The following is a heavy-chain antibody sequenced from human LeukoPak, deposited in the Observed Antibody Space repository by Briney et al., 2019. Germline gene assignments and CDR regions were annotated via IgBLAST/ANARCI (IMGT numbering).Heavy chain of an antibody. V-gene: IGHV3-30-3*01. CDR2: ISYAGSNK. CDR1: GFTLSCYA. Sequence: GSLRHSCVASGFTLSCYAMHWVRHAPVKWLVMVAVISYAGSNKYYADSEKGRFTISRDNSKNTLYLQMHSLRAEDTAVYYCARVEGRAVAGPCDYWGQGTLVTVSS. CDR3: ARVEGRAVAGPCDY. D-gene: IGHD6-19*01. J-gene: IGHJ4*02.